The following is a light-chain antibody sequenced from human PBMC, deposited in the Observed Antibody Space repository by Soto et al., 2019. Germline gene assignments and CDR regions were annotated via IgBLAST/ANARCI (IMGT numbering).Light chain of an antibody. CDR3: QQRSNWRT. CDR2: DAS. V-gene: IGKV3-11*01. J-gene: IGKJ3*01. Sequence: EIVLTQSPATQSLTPGERDNLSCRASQSVSSYLAWYQQKPGQAPRLLIYDASNRATGIPARFSGSGSGTDFTLTIISLEPEDFAVDYCQQRSNWRTFGRGTKGDIK. CDR1: QSVSSY.